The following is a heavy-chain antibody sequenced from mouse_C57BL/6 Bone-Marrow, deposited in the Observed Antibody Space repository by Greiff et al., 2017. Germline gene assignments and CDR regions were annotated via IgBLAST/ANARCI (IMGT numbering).Heavy chain of an antibody. CDR2: INPSTGGT. Sequence: EVHLVESGPELVKPGASVKISCKASGYSFTGYYMNWVKQSPEKSLEWIGEINPSTGGTTYNQKFKAKATLTVDKSSSTAYMQLKSLTSEDSAVYYCATLSTMVRGWFAYWGQGTLVTVSA. J-gene: IGHJ3*01. D-gene: IGHD2-2*01. V-gene: IGHV1-42*01. CDR3: ATLSTMVRGWFAY. CDR1: GYSFTGYY.